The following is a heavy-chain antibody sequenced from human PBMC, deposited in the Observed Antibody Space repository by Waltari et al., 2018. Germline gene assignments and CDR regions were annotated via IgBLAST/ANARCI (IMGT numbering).Heavy chain of an antibody. J-gene: IGHJ4*02. Sequence: QLQESGPGLVKPSGTLSLSCAVSGASVTSANWWSGVRQSPQRGLEWIGQVLSTGKTNYSPSFASRVTMSLDASNNQFSLKVTSATAADTAVYYCARDRGRGLYLDVWGPGTLVTVSP. CDR1: GASVTSANW. D-gene: IGHD2-15*01. CDR3: ARDRGRGLYLDV. CDR2: VLSTGKT. V-gene: IGHV4-4*02.